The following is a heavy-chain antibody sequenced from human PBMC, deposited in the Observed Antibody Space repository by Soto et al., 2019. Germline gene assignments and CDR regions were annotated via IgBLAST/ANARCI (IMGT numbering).Heavy chain of an antibody. CDR2: INPNSGGT. D-gene: IGHD2-15*01. Sequence: ASVKVSCKASGYTFTGYYMHWVRQAPGQGLEWMGWINPNSGGTNYAQKFQGWVTMTRDTSISTAYMELSRLRSDDTAVYYCARGKLRGYYYFYAMDVWGKGTTGTVAS. J-gene: IGHJ6*04. V-gene: IGHV1-2*04. CDR1: GYTFTGYY. CDR3: ARGKLRGYYYFYAMDV.